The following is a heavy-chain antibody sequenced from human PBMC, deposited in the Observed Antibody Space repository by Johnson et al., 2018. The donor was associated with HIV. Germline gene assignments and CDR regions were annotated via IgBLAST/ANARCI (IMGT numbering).Heavy chain of an antibody. D-gene: IGHD2-21*01. V-gene: IGHV3-30*19. CDR3: ARARARVTFDI. CDR1: GFTFSSYG. J-gene: IGHJ3*02. Sequence: QVQLVESGGGVVQPGRSLRLSCAASGFTFSSYGMHWVRQAPGKGLEWVAVISYDGSKKYYADSVKGRFTISRDNSKNTLYLQMNSLRAEDTAVYYCARARARVTFDIWGQGTMVTVSS. CDR2: ISYDGSKK.